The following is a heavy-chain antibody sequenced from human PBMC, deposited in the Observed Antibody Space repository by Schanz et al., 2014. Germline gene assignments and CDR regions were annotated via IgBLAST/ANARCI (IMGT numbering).Heavy chain of an antibody. CDR1: GYTFTSYY. V-gene: IGHV1-46*03. J-gene: IGHJ4*02. CDR2: INPGGGAT. Sequence: QVQLVQSGAEVKKPGASVKVSCKASGYTFTSYYIHWVRQAPGQGLEWMAIINPGGGATNYAQKFQGRVTMTRDTSTSTVYMEVGSLRSEDTAVYYCTRGPRVAAADAYFHYWGQGTLVTVSS. D-gene: IGHD6-13*01. CDR3: TRGPRVAAADAYFHY.